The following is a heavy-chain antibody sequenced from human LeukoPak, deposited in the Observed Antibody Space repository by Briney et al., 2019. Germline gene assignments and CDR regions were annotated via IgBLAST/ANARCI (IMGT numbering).Heavy chain of an antibody. CDR2: MYYSGST. CDR3: ASLYSGSYDTGSFDYFNY. D-gene: IGHD1-26*01. V-gene: IGHV4-61*01. Sequence: SETLSLTCTVSGGSISSSNYYWSWIRQPPGKGLEWIGYMYYSGSTNYNPSLKSRVTISVDTSKNQFSLKLSSVTAADTAVYYCASLYSGSYDTGSFDYFNYWGQGTLVTVSS. CDR1: GGSISSSNYY. J-gene: IGHJ4*02.